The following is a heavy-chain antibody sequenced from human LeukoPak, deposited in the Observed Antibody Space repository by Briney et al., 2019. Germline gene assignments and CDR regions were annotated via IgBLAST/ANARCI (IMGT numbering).Heavy chain of an antibody. CDR2: ISGNGSNT. J-gene: IGHJ4*02. V-gene: IGHV3-23*01. CDR1: GFTFSNYG. D-gene: IGHD5-18*01. CDR3: AKRGGYDYGSYFAR. Sequence: GGSLRLSCTTSGFTFSNYGMAWVRQAPGKGLEWVSSISGNGSNTNYADSVKGRLSISRDNPNNTLYLQMDSLKAEDTAVYFCAKRGGYDYGSYFARWGQGTLVTVSS.